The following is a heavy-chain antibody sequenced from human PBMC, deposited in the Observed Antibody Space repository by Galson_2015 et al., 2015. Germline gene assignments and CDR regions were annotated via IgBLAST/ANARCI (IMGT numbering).Heavy chain of an antibody. CDR2: TNPSGGGT. D-gene: IGHD5-12*01. CDR3: ARDQSVGGYDFDY. CDR1: GYTFTGYY. V-gene: IGHV1-46*01. J-gene: IGHJ4*02. Sequence: VSCKASGYTFTGYYIHWVRQAPGQGLEWMAITNPSGGGTNYAQKFQDRVTMTSDTSTSTVYMELSSLRSEDTAVYYCARDQSVGGYDFDYWGQGTLVTVSS.